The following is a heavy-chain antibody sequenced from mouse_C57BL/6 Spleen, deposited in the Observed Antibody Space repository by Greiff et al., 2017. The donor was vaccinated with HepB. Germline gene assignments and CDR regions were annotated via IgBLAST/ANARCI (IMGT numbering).Heavy chain of an antibody. CDR2: IYPGDGDT. J-gene: IGHJ4*01. CDR3: ARKEAYYSNSYAMDY. V-gene: IGHV1-82*01. D-gene: IGHD2-5*01. Sequence: VQLQQSGPELVKPGASVKISCKASGYAFSSSWMNWVKQRPGEGLEWIGRIYPGDGDTNYNGKFKGKATLTADKSSSTAYMQLSSLTSEDSAVYFCARKEAYYSNSYAMDYWGQGTSVTVSS. CDR1: GYAFSSSW.